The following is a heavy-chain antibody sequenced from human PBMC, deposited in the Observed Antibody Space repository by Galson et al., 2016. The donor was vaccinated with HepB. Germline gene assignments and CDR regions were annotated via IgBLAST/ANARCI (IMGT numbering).Heavy chain of an antibody. V-gene: IGHV1-18*04. Sequence: SVKVSCKASGYTFITYGISWVRQAPGQGPEWMGWINPYNGNTNYAQKFQGRVTMTTDTSTSTAYMELRSLRSDDTAVYYCARASLWGAEYFHHWGQGTLVTVSS. J-gene: IGHJ1*01. CDR1: GYTFITYG. CDR3: ARASLWGAEYFHH. D-gene: IGHD3-16*01. CDR2: INPYNGNT.